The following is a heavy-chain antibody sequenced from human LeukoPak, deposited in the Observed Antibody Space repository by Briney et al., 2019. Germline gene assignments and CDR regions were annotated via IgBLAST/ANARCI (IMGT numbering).Heavy chain of an antibody. Sequence: GGSLRLSCAASGFTFSSYGMHWVRQAPGKGLEWVAFIRYDGSNKYYADSVKGRFTISRDNSKNTLYLQMNSLRAEDTAVYYCAKDPAGSNYLWYMDVWGKGTTVTVSS. V-gene: IGHV3-30*02. CDR2: IRYDGSNK. J-gene: IGHJ6*03. D-gene: IGHD4-11*01. CDR1: GFTFSSYG. CDR3: AKDPAGSNYLWYMDV.